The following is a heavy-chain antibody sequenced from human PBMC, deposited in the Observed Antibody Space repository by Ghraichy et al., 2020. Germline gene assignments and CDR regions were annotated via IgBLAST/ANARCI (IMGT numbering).Heavy chain of an antibody. Sequence: GSLRLSCAASGFSFSSYSMNWVRQAPGKGLEWISYISGISRTISYADSVKGRFTISRDNAKKLVYLQMNSLRAEDTAVYYCARNIAVGAYYPIDYWGQGTLVTVSS. CDR1: GFSFSSYS. V-gene: IGHV3-48*04. J-gene: IGHJ4*02. CDR3: ARNIAVGAYYPIDY. CDR2: ISGISRTI. D-gene: IGHD3-3*01.